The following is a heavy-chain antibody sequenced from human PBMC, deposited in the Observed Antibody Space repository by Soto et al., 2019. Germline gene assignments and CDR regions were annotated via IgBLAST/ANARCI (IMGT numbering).Heavy chain of an antibody. V-gene: IGHV4-39*01. J-gene: IGHJ3*02. Sequence: QLQLQESGPGLVKPSSTLSLTCTVSGGSISSSSYYWRWIRQPPGKGLEWIGGIYYSVSTYYNPSLKSRGTIAVDTSNSQFSLKLGSVTAADTAVYYCATLGWELLSGSAFDIWGQGTMVTVSS. CDR2: IYYSVST. CDR3: ATLGWELLSGSAFDI. D-gene: IGHD1-26*01. CDR1: GGSISSSSYY.